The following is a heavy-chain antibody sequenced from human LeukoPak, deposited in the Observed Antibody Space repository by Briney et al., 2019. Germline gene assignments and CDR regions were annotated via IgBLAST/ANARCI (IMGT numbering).Heavy chain of an antibody. Sequence: GGSLRLSCAASGFTVSSNHMSWVRQAPGKGLEWVAVIYNGDGTYYADSVKGRFAISRDNSKNTLYLQINSLRVEDTAIYYCARDDTAVAGQDYWGQGTLVTVSS. CDR3: ARDDTAVAGQDY. J-gene: IGHJ4*02. CDR1: GFTVSSNH. CDR2: IYNGDGT. V-gene: IGHV3-66*01. D-gene: IGHD6-19*01.